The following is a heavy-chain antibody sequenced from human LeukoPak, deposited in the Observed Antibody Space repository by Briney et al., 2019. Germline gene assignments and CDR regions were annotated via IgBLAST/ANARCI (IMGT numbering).Heavy chain of an antibody. Sequence: PSGTLSLTCAVSGGSISSTNWWSWVRQPPGKGLEWIGEIYHSGTTNYNPSLKSRVTISIDKSKNQFSLKLSSVTAADTAVYYCARGPSQWLVRDDAFDIWGQGTMVTVSS. CDR1: GGSISSTNW. CDR2: IYHSGTT. J-gene: IGHJ3*02. D-gene: IGHD6-19*01. CDR3: ARGPSQWLVRDDAFDI. V-gene: IGHV4-4*02.